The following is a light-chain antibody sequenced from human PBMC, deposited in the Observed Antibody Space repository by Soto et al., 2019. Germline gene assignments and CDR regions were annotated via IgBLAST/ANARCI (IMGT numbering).Light chain of an antibody. CDR1: QSVSRPY. Sequence: EVVLTQSPGTLSLSPGERATLSCRASQSVSRPYLAWYQQKPGQAPRLLIYGTSSRPTGVPDRFSGSGSGTDFTLTITRLQPEDFAVYYCQQYGSSSYSFGQGTKLEIK. CDR2: GTS. V-gene: IGKV3-20*01. CDR3: QQYGSSSYS. J-gene: IGKJ2*03.